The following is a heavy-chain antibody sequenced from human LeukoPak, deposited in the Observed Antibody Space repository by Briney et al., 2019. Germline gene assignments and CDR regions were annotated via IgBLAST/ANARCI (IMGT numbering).Heavy chain of an antibody. CDR1: GGSFSGYY. Sequence: SETLSLTCAVYGGSFSGYYWSWIRQPPGKGLEWIGEINHSGSTNYNPSLKSRVTISVDTSKNQFSLKLGSVTAADTAVYYCARGMAAARFSWFDPWGQGTLVTVSS. V-gene: IGHV4-34*01. J-gene: IGHJ5*02. CDR3: ARGMAAARFSWFDP. D-gene: IGHD6-13*01. CDR2: INHSGST.